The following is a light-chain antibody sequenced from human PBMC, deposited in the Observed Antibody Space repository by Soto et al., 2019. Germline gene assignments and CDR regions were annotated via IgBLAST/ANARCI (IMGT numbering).Light chain of an antibody. CDR1: QTVNSDY. J-gene: IGKJ2*01. CDR2: GVF. Sequence: ETVLTQSPGTVSLSPGERATLSCTTSQTVNSDYLAWYQQKPGQAPRLLIYGVFNRATGIPDRFSGSGSGTYFTLTISGLEPEDSAVYYCQHYDGSLRTFGQGTNLEI. CDR3: QHYDGSLRT. V-gene: IGKV3-20*01.